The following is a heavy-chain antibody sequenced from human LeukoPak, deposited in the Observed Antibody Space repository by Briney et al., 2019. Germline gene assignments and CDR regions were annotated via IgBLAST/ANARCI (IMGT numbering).Heavy chain of an antibody. CDR2: IYSGGST. CDR1: GFTVSSNY. V-gene: IGHV3-53*01. CDR3: ARNPGIQLWFSD. D-gene: IGHD5-18*01. J-gene: IGHJ4*02. Sequence: GGSLRLSCAASGFTVSSNYMGWVRQAPGKGLEWVSVIYSGGSTYYADSVKGRFTISRGNSKNTLYLQMNSLRAEDTAVYYCARNPGIQLWFSDWGQGTLVTVSS.